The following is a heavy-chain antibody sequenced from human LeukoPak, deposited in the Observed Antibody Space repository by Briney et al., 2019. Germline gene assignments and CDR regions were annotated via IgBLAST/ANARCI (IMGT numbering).Heavy chain of an antibody. CDR3: ARDNGDDFWSGYYYPFDY. V-gene: IGHV1-18*01. CDR1: GYTFTSYG. Sequence: ASVKVSCKASGYTFTSYGISWVRQAPGQGLEWMGWISAYNGNTNYAQKLQGRVTMTTDTSTSTAYMELRSLRSDDTAVYYCARDNGDDFWSGYYYPFDYWGQGTLVTVSS. D-gene: IGHD3-3*01. CDR2: ISAYNGNT. J-gene: IGHJ4*02.